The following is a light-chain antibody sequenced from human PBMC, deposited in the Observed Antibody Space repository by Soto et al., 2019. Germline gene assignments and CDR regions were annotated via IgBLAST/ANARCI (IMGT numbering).Light chain of an antibody. J-gene: IGLJ1*01. Sequence: QSVLTQPAAVSGCPGQSITISCTGTSSDVGAYNLVSWYQHHPDKAPKLMISEVSNRPSGVSDRFSGSKSGNTASLTISGLQAEDEADYYCASLTTTNFVFGTGTKVTVL. CDR1: SSDVGAYNL. CDR2: EVS. V-gene: IGLV2-14*01. CDR3: ASLTTTNFV.